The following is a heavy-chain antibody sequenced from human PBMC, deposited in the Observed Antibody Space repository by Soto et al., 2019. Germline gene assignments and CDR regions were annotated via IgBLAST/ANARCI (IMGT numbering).Heavy chain of an antibody. V-gene: IGHV3-30*18. CDR2: ITYDGSFQ. CDR1: GFNFDNYG. J-gene: IGHJ4*02. Sequence: QVQLVESGGGVVQPGGSLRLSCPASGFNFDNYGMHWVRQAPGKGLEWVAVITYDGSFQYYADSVKGRLTISRDNSKNTLSLHLNTLKPEDTAVYHCAKDRVGGTFYTPLAFWGQGTLVTVSS. CDR3: AKDRVGGTFYTPLAF. D-gene: IGHD1-7*01.